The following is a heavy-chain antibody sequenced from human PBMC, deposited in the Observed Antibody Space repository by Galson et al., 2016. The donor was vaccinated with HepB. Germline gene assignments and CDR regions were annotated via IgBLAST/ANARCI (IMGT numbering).Heavy chain of an antibody. CDR3: ASRATSGDIWGLLDS. D-gene: IGHD3-16*01. CDR1: GFSFSGYY. J-gene: IGHJ4*02. V-gene: IGHV3-11*01. Sequence: SLRLSCAASGFSFSGYYMNWIRQAPGKGLEWISYISNDGSTIYYADSVRGRFTISRDNAKNSLFLQMNSLRAEDTAMYYCASRATSGDIWGLLDSWGQGTLVTVSS. CDR2: ISNDGSTI.